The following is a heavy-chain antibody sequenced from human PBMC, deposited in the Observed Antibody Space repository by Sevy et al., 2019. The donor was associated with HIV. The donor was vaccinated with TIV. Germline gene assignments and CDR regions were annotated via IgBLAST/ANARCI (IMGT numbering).Heavy chain of an antibody. V-gene: IGHV3-30-3*01. Sequence: GGSLRLSCAASGFTFSSYAMHWVRQAPGKGLEWVALISYDGSNKYYADSVKGRFTISRDNSKNTLYLQMNSLRAEDTAVYYCARDVIAAEFDYWGQGTLVTVSS. D-gene: IGHD6-13*01. J-gene: IGHJ4*02. CDR1: GFTFSSYA. CDR2: ISYDGSNK. CDR3: ARDVIAAEFDY.